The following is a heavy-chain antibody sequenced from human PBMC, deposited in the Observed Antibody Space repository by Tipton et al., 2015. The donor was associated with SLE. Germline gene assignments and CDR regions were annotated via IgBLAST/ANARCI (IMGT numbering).Heavy chain of an antibody. V-gene: IGHV1-69*06. CDR1: GGSFSSYT. D-gene: IGHD2-2*01. CDR3: ARDPKGSSTSRYDAFDI. J-gene: IGHJ3*02. CDR2: IIPLFGTA. Sequence: QVQLVQSGPEVKKPGSSVKVSCKASGGSFSSYTITWVRQAPGQGLEWMGGIIPLFGTANYAQKFQGRVTITADTSTSTAYMELSSLRSEDTAVYYCARDPKGSSTSRYDAFDIWGQGTMVTVSS.